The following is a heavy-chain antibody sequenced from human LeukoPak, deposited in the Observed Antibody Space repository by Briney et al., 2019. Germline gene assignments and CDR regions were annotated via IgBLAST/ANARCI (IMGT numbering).Heavy chain of an antibody. CDR1: GFTFSSYA. D-gene: IGHD2-2*01. Sequence: GGSLRLSCAASGFTFSSYAMSWVRQAPGKGLEWVSVISGSGGSTYYADSVKGRFTISRDNSKNTLYLQMNSLRAEDTAVYYCAKVKRAFVVVPAASYYFDYWGQGTLVTVSS. CDR2: ISGSGGST. CDR3: AKVKRAFVVVPAASYYFDY. J-gene: IGHJ4*02. V-gene: IGHV3-23*01.